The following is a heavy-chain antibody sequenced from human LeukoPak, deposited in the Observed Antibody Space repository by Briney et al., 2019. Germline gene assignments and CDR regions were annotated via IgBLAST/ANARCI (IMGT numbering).Heavy chain of an antibody. V-gene: IGHV3-64*01. CDR3: ARVGDYSWAFDI. J-gene: IGHJ3*02. CDR1: GFTFSTYA. CDR2: ISSNGGST. Sequence: GGSLRLSCAASGFTFSTYAMHWVLQAPGKGLEYVSAISSNGGSTYYANSVKGRFTISKDNSKNTLYLQMGSLRAEDMAVYYCARVGDYSWAFDIWGQGTMVTVSS. D-gene: IGHD2-15*01.